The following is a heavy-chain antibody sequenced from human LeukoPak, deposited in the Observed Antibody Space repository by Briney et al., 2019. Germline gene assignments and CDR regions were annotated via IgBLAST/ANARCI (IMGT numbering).Heavy chain of an antibody. CDR2: INPNSGGT. D-gene: IGHD5-24*01. Sequence: GASVKVSRKASGYTFTGYYMHWVRQAPGQGLEWMGWINPNSGGTNYAQKFQGRVTMTRDTSISTAYMELSRLRSDDTAVYYCARDPEMATSPGYWGQGTLVAVSS. J-gene: IGHJ4*02. CDR1: GYTFTGYY. V-gene: IGHV1-2*02. CDR3: ARDPEMATSPGY.